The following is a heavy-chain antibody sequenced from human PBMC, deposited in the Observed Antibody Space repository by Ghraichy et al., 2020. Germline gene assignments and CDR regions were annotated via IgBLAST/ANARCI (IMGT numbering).Heavy chain of an antibody. V-gene: IGHV1-18*01. J-gene: IGHJ4*02. D-gene: IGHD3-10*01. CDR1: GYTFTSYG. CDR2: ISAYNGNT. Sequence: ASVKVSCKASGYTFTSYGISWVRQAPGQGLEWMGWISAYNGNTNYAQKLQGRVTMTTDTSTSTAYMELRSLRSDDTAVYYCARAVNYYGSGGNDYWGQGTLVTVSS. CDR3: ARAVNYYGSGGNDY.